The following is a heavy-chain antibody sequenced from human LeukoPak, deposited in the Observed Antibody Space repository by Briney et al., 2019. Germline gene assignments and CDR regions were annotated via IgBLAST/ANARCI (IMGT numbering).Heavy chain of an antibody. Sequence: ASVKVSCKASGYTFTSYDINWVRQAAGQGLEWVGWISPHTGNTDYAQKLQGRVTLTTDTSSSTAYMELRSLRSDDTALYYCARGRPFDFWGQGSLVTVSS. CDR2: ISPHTGNT. CDR3: ARGRPFDF. J-gene: IGHJ4*02. CDR1: GYTFTSYD. V-gene: IGHV1-18*01.